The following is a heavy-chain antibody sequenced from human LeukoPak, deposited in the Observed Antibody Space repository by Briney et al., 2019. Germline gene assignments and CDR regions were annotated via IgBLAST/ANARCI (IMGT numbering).Heavy chain of an antibody. D-gene: IGHD1-26*01. J-gene: IGHJ6*02. Sequence: ASVKVSCKASGYTFTGYYMHWVRQAPGQGLEWMGWINPNGGGTKYAQNFQGRVTMTRDTSTSTAYMELSRLTSDDTAMYYCARGGSSGSTNYYGMDVWGQGTTVTVSS. CDR3: ARGGSSGSTNYYGMDV. V-gene: IGHV1-2*02. CDR1: GYTFTGYY. CDR2: INPNGGGT.